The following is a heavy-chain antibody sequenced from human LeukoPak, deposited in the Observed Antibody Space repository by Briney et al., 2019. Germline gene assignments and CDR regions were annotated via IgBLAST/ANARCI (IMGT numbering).Heavy chain of an antibody. J-gene: IGHJ6*03. V-gene: IGHV1-24*01. D-gene: IGHD5-12*01. CDR3: AREVATMDYYYMDV. CDR1: GYTLTELS. CDR2: FDPEDGET. Sequence: RALVKVSCKVSGYTLTELSMHWVRQAPGKGLEWMGGFDPEDGETIYAQKFQGRVAMTEDTSTDTAYMELSRLRSDDTAVYYCAREVATMDYYYMDVWGKGTTVTISS.